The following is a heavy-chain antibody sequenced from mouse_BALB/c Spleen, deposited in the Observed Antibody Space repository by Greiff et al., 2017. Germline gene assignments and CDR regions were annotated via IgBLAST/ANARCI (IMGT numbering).Heavy chain of an antibody. J-gene: IGHJ4*01. D-gene: IGHD2-3*01. CDR3: AREGWLLRGAMDY. V-gene: IGHV5-6-5*01. CDR1: GFTFSSYA. CDR2: ISSGGST. Sequence: EVNVVESGGGLVKPGGSLKLSCAASGFTFSSYAMSWVRQTPEKRLEWVASISSGGSTYYPDSVKGRFTISRDNARNILYLQMSSLRSEDTAMYYCAREGWLLRGAMDYWGQGTSVTVSS.